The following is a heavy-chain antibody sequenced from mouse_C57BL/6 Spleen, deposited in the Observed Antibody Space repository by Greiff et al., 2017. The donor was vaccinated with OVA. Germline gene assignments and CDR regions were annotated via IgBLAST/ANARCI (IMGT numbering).Heavy chain of an antibody. Sequence: VHLVESGPELVKPGASVKISCKASGYAFSSSWMNWVKQRPGKGLEWIGRIYPGDGDTNYNGKFKGKATLTADKSSSTAYMQLSSLTSEDSAVYFCARRTGNLYYAMDYWGQGTSVTVSS. D-gene: IGHD4-1*01. CDR1: GYAFSSSW. J-gene: IGHJ4*01. CDR3: ARRTGNLYYAMDY. V-gene: IGHV1-82*01. CDR2: IYPGDGDT.